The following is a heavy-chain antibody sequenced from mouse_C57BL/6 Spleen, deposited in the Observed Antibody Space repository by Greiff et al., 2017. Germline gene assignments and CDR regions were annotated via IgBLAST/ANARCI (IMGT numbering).Heavy chain of an antibody. V-gene: IGHV1-82*01. Sequence: QVQLQQSGAELVKPGASVKISCKASGYAFSSSWMNWVKQRPGKGLEWIGRIYPGDGDTNYNGKFKGKATLTADKSSSTAYMQLSSLTSEDSAVYFCAREGFITTVVARGYFDVWGTGTTVTVSS. CDR1: GYAFSSSW. D-gene: IGHD1-1*01. CDR3: AREGFITTVVARGYFDV. J-gene: IGHJ1*03. CDR2: IYPGDGDT.